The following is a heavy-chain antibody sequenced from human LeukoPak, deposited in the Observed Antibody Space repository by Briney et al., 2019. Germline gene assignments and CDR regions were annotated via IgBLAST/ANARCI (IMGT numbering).Heavy chain of an antibody. D-gene: IGHD3-10*01. J-gene: IGHJ3*02. CDR1: GYTFTSYY. CDR3: ATKNFGDLYRHDDPFNM. Sequence: ASVKVSCKASGYTFTSYYMHWVRQAPGQGLEWMGDIIPVFGTTNYAQKFQGRVTISADRSTSTAYMEVSSLKSEDTAVYYCATKNFGDLYRHDDPFNMWGQGTTVTVSS. CDR2: IIPVFGTT. V-gene: IGHV1-69*06.